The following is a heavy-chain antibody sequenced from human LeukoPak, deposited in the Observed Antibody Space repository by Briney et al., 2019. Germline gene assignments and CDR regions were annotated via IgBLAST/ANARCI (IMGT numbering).Heavy chain of an antibody. CDR2: IYSGGTT. CDR3: ARNYYYGSGSYYERYFDY. CDR1: GFTVNSNY. J-gene: IGHJ4*02. Sequence: GGSLRLSCAASGFTVNSNYVSWVRQAPAEGLEWVSVIYSGGTTYYADSVKGRFTISRDNSKNTLYLQMNSLRAEDTAVYYCARNYYYGSGSYYERYFDYWGQGTLVTVSS. D-gene: IGHD3-10*01. V-gene: IGHV3-66*01.